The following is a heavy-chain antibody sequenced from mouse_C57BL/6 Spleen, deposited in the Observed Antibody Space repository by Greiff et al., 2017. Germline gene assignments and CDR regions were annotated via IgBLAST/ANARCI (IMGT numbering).Heavy chain of an antibody. D-gene: IGHD1-1*01. CDR2: ILPGSGST. CDR1: GYTFTGYW. Sequence: QVHVKQSGAELMKPGASVKLSCKATGYTFTGYWIEWVKQRPGHGLEWIGEILPGSGSTNYNEKFKGKATFTADTSSNTTYMQLSSLTTEDSAISYCARDYYGSSYPSGFAYWGQGTLVTVSA. CDR3: ARDYYGSSYPSGFAY. V-gene: IGHV1-9*01. J-gene: IGHJ3*01.